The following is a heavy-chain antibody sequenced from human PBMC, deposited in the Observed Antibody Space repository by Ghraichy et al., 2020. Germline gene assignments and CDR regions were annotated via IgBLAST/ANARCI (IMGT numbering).Heavy chain of an antibody. V-gene: IGHV3-30*02. J-gene: IGHJ4*02. CDR3: VKGHSSSWGVFDY. CDR2: IRNDGSTK. CDR1: GFTFSSFV. Sequence: GGSLRLSCAASGFTFSSFVMHWVRQAPDKGLEWVAFIRNDGSTKYYADSVKGRFTISRDSSKNMLYLQMNSLTTEDTAVYYCVKGHSSSWGVFDYWGQGTLVTVSS. D-gene: IGHD3-22*01.